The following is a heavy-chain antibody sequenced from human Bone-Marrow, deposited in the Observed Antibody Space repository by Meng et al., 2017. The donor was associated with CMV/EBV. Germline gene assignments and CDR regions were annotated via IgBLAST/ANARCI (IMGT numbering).Heavy chain of an antibody. J-gene: IGHJ4*02. Sequence: GGSLRLSCASSGFTFSNYGMHWVRQAPGKGLEWVAFIRYDGSNKYYADSVKGRFTISRDNSKKTLYLQMNSLRGEDTAVYYCAKDGRVFVKDWGQGTLVTFSS. CDR1: GFTFSNYG. V-gene: IGHV3-30*02. CDR3: AKDGRVFVKD. D-gene: IGHD3-16*02. CDR2: IRYDGSNK.